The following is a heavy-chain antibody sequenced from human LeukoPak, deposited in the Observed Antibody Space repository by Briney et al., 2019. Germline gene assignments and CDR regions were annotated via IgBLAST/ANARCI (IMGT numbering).Heavy chain of an antibody. Sequence: PGGSLRLSSAASGFTFSAYSMNWVRQAPGRGLEWVSYISSSGGAIYYADSVKGRFTISRDNAKNSLYLQMNSLRAEDTAVYYCARDHVATPTLFDYWGQGSLVTVSS. CDR1: GFTFSAYS. CDR3: ARDHVATPTLFDY. J-gene: IGHJ4*02. V-gene: IGHV3-48*04. D-gene: IGHD2-15*01. CDR2: ISSSGGAI.